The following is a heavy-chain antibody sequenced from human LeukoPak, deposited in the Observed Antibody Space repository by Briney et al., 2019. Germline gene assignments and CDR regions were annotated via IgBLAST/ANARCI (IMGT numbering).Heavy chain of an antibody. V-gene: IGHV4-59*06. CDR1: GGSISSYN. Sequence: SETLSLTCTVSGGSISSYNWSWIRQHPGKGLEWIGYIYYSGSTYYNPSLKSRVTISVDTSKNQFSLKLSSVTAADTAVYYCAREGLDYDFWSGYYRFDYWGQGTLVTVSS. D-gene: IGHD3-3*01. CDR2: IYYSGST. CDR3: AREGLDYDFWSGYYRFDY. J-gene: IGHJ4*02.